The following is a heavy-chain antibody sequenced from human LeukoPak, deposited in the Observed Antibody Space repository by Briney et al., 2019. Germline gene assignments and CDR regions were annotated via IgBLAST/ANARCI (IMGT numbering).Heavy chain of an antibody. V-gene: IGHV1-2*02. CDR1: GYTFTGYY. D-gene: IGHD3-22*01. CDR2: INPNTGGT. J-gene: IGHJ4*02. CDR3: ARAPMIVVVFPPRLDF. Sequence: ASVKVSCRTSGYTFTGYYMHWVRQAPGQGLEWMGWINPNTGGTNYAQKFQGRVTMTSDTSISTAYMELSSLKSDDTAMYYCARAPMIVVVFPPRLDFWGQGTLVTVSS.